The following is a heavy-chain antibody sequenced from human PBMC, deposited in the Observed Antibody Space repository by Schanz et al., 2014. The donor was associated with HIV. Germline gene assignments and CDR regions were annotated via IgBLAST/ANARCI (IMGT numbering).Heavy chain of an antibody. CDR2: IKQDESEK. CDR1: GFTFSSYW. Sequence: EVQLLESGGGLVLSGGPLRLSCAASGFTFSSYWMSWVRQAPGKGREWVANIKQDESEKYYVDSVKGRFTISRDNAKKSLYLRMNSLRAEDTAVYYCASTRERYSGATSGFDYWGQGTLVTVST. V-gene: IGHV3-7*01. D-gene: IGHD1-26*01. J-gene: IGHJ4*02. CDR3: ASTRERYSGATSGFDY.